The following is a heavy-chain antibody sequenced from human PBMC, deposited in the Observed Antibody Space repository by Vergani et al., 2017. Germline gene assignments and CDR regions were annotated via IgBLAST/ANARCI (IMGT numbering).Heavy chain of an antibody. V-gene: IGHV4-38-2*02. CDR3: ARDLSQYSSSWFPGWFDP. D-gene: IGHD6-13*01. Sequence: QVQLQESGPGLVKPSETLSLTCAVSGYSISSGYYWGWIRQPPGKGLEWIGSIYHSGSTYYNPSLKSRVTISVDTSKNQFSLKLSSVTAADTAVYYWARDLSQYSSSWFPGWFDPWGQGTLVTVSS. CDR2: IYHSGST. J-gene: IGHJ5*02. CDR1: GYSISSGYY.